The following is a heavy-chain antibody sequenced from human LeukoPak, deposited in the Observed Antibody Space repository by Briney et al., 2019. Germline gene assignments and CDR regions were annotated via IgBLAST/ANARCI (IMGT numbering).Heavy chain of an antibody. CDR3: ARGIPLRMYFDL. Sequence: SETLSLTCTVSGGSISSYYWSWIRQPPGKGLEWIGYIYYSGSTNYNPSLKSRVTISVDTSKNQFSLKLSSVTAADTAVCYCARGIPLRMYFDLWGRGTLVTVSS. J-gene: IGHJ2*01. D-gene: IGHD1-14*01. CDR2: IYYSGST. V-gene: IGHV4-59*08. CDR1: GGSISSYY.